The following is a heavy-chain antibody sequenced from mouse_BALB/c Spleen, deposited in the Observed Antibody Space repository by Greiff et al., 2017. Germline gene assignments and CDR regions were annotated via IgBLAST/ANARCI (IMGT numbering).Heavy chain of an antibody. CDR1: GFTFSSFG. D-gene: IGHD2-10*02. CDR3: ARGYGNYAFAY. J-gene: IGHJ3*01. V-gene: IGHV5-17*02. CDR2: ISSGSSTI. Sequence: EVQGVESGGGLVQPGGSRKLSCAASGFTFSSFGMHWVRQAPEKGLEWVAYISSGSSTIYYADTVKGRFTISRDNPKNTLFLQMTSLRSEDTAMYYCARGYGNYAFAYWGQGTLVTVSA.